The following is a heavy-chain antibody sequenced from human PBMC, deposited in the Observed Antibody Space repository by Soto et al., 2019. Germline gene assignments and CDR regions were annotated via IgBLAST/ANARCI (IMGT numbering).Heavy chain of an antibody. V-gene: IGHV5-51*01. CDR1: GYSFTSYW. CDR2: IYPGDSDT. D-gene: IGHD6-19*01. J-gene: IGHJ4*02. CDR3: ARLAPGRTSSGWYTLDY. Sequence: GESLKVSCKGSGYSFTSYWIGWVRQMPGKGLEWMGIIYPGDSDTRYSPSFQGQVTISADKSISTAYLQWSSLKASDTAMYYCARLAPGRTSSGWYTLDYWGQGTLVTVSS.